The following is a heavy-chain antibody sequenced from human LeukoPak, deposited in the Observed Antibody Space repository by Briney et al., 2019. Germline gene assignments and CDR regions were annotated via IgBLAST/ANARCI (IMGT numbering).Heavy chain of an antibody. CDR3: ARDRAEAAAGPYLDY. CDR1: GFTFSTYG. Sequence: PGGSLRLSCAASGFTFSTYGMHWVRQAPGKGLEWVAVIWYDGTNKYYADSVKGRFTISGDNSKNTLYLQMNSLRAEDTALYYCARDRAEAAAGPYLDYWGQGTLVTVSS. J-gene: IGHJ4*02. CDR2: IWYDGTNK. V-gene: IGHV3-33*01. D-gene: IGHD6-13*01.